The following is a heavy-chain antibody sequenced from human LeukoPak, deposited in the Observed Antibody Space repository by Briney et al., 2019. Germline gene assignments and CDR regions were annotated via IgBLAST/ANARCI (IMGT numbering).Heavy chain of an antibody. CDR1: GGSISSSNYY. CDR2: IYYSGST. V-gene: IGHV4-39*07. D-gene: IGHD4-17*01. CDR3: ARGATTVTTDWIDP. Sequence: SETLSLTCTVSGGSISSSNYYWGWIRQPPGKRLEWIGNIYYSGSTYYNPSLKSRVTISVDTSKNQFSLKLSSVTAADTAVYYCARGATTVTTDWIDPWGQGTLVTVSS. J-gene: IGHJ5*02.